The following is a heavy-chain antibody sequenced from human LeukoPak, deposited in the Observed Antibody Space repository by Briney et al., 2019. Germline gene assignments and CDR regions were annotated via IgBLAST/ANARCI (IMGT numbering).Heavy chain of an antibody. J-gene: IGHJ4*02. CDR2: LNEDGSEK. Sequence: GGSLRLSCAASGFTFSTYWMTWVRQAPGKGLEWVASLNEDGSEKYYVDSMKGRFTISRDNAQKSLYLEMKSLSAKDTAVYYCARAVTSTEGYWGQGTLVTVSS. V-gene: IGHV3-7*03. CDR1: GFTFSTYW. CDR3: ARAVTSTEGY.